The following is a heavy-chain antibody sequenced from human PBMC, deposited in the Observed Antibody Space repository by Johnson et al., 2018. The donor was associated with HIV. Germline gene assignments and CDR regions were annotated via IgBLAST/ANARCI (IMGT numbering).Heavy chain of an antibody. CDR2: IRYDGSNK. Sequence: QVQLVESGGGLVQPGGSLRLSCAASGFTFSSYAMSWVRQAPGKGLEWVAFIRYDGSNKYYADSVQGRFTISRDNSKNTLYLQMNSLRAEDTAVYYCAKDLGGYSSSWNNAFDIWGQGTMVTVSS. CDR3: AKDLGGYSSSWNNAFDI. CDR1: GFTFSSYA. V-gene: IGHV3-30*02. J-gene: IGHJ3*02. D-gene: IGHD6-13*01.